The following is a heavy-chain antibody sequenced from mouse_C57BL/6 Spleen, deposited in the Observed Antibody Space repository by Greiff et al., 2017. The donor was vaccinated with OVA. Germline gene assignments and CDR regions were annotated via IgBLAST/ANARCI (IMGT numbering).Heavy chain of an antibody. CDR3: ARWRGTSQATFYY. CDR1: GYTFTSYD. CDR2: IYPRDGST. J-gene: IGHJ2*01. Sequence: VQLVESGPELVKPGASVKLSCKASGYTFTSYDINWVKQRPGQGLEWIGWIYPRDGSTKYNEKFKGKATLTVDTSSSTAYMELHSLTSEDSAVYFCARWRGTSQATFYYWGQGTTLTVSS. V-gene: IGHV1-85*01. D-gene: IGHD3-2*02.